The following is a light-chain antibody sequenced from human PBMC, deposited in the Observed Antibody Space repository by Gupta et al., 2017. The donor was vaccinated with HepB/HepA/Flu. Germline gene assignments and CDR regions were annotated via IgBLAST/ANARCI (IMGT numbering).Light chain of an antibody. J-gene: IGKJ4*01. V-gene: IGKV1-33*01. CDR2: DAS. Sequence: DIQMTQSPSSLSASVGDRVTITCQASQEISNYLNWYQQKPGKAPKLLIYDASNVETGVPSRFSGSGSGTDFTFTISSLQPEDFATYYCQHEYNLPTTFGGGTKVEIK. CDR3: QHEYNLPTT. CDR1: QEISNY.